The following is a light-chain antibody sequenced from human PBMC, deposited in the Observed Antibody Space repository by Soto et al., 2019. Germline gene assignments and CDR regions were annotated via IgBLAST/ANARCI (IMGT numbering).Light chain of an antibody. V-gene: IGLV2-14*01. CDR3: SSYISRTFVV. Sequence: QSALTQPASVSGSPGQSITISCTGTSGDVGGYNYVSWYQRHPGKAPKLIIYDVTNRPSGVSDRFSGCKSGNTASLTISGLRAEDEGDYYCSSYISRTFVVFGGGTKLTVL. CDR1: SGDVGGYNY. J-gene: IGLJ2*01. CDR2: DVT.